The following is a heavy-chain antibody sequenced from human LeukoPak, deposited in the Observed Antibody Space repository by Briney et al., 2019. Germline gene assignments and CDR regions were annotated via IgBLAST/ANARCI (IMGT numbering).Heavy chain of an antibody. CDR3: AGITMVRGVITSPLYYYYYMDV. V-gene: IGHV1-69*13. CDR2: IIPIFGTA. D-gene: IGHD3-10*01. J-gene: IGHJ6*03. Sequence: SVKVSCKASGGTFSSYAISWVRQAPGQGLEWMGGIIPIFGTANYAQKFQGRVTITADEFTSTAYMELSSLRSEDTAVYYCAGITMVRGVITSPLYYYYYMDVWGKGTTVTVSS. CDR1: GGTFSSYA.